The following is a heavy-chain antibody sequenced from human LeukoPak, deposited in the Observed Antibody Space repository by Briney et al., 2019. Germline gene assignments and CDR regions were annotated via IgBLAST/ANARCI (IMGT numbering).Heavy chain of an antibody. J-gene: IGHJ3*02. D-gene: IGHD3-22*01. CDR3: SRFYSSGWASGAFDI. CDR1: GFTFRDYA. Sequence: GGSLRLSCTTSGFTFRDYAVSWVRQAPGKGLEWIGFIRNKANGGTTEYAASVKGRFTISRDDSKTIAHLQMSSLKTEDTAVYYCSRFYSSGWASGAFDIWGQGTMVTVSS. V-gene: IGHV3-49*04. CDR2: IRNKANGGTT.